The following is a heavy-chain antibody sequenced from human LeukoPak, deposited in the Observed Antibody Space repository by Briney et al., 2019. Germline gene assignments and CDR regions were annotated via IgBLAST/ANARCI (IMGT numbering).Heavy chain of an antibody. J-gene: IGHJ4*02. Sequence: PGGSLRLSCTASRFTFSSHGMHWVRQAPGKGPEWGAVISNDGSNKYYADSVKGRFTISRDNSKNTLYLQMNSLRAEDTAVYYCAKTKPGNFDWLPPFDYWGQGTLVTVSS. D-gene: IGHD3-9*01. V-gene: IGHV3-30*18. CDR1: RFTFSSHG. CDR2: ISNDGSNK. CDR3: AKTKPGNFDWLPPFDY.